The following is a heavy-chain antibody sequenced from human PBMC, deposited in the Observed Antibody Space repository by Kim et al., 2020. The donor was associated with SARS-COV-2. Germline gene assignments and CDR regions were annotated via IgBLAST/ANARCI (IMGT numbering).Heavy chain of an antibody. D-gene: IGHD2-2*02. V-gene: IGHV4-59*01. CDR3: ARGSSGYRATLDY. J-gene: IGHJ4*02. CDR2: IFYTGST. CDR1: GCSISSYY. Sequence: SGTLSLTCTVSGCSISSYYWSWIRQPPGKGPEWIGYIFYTGSTTYNPSLKSRLTISADASKNQFSMKLSSLTAADTAVYYCARGSSGYRATLDYWGQGTLVTVSS.